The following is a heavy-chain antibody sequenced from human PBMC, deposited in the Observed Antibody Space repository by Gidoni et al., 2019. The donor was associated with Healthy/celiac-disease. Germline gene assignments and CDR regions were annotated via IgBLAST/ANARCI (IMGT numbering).Heavy chain of an antibody. J-gene: IGHJ4*02. CDR1: GFTFSSYA. D-gene: IGHD3-10*01. V-gene: IGHV3-23*01. CDR2: ISGSGGST. CDR3: ANLLGIQY. Sequence: EVQLLESGGGLVQPGGSLILSFPASGFTFSSYAMSWVRQAPGKGLEWVSAISGSGGSTYYADSVKGRFTISRDNSKNTLYLQMNSLRAEDTAVYYCANLLGIQYWGQGTLVTVSS.